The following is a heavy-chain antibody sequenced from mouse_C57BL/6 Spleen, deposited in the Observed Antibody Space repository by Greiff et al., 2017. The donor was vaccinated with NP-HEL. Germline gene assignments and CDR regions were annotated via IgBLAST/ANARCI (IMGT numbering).Heavy chain of an antibody. D-gene: IGHD2-14*01. CDR1: GYTFTEYT. V-gene: IGHV1-62-2*01. J-gene: IGHJ4*01. CDR3: ARHEVRYDGRYAMDY. CDR2: FYPGSGSI. Sequence: VQRVESGAELVKPGASVKLSCKASGYTFTEYTIHWVKQRSGQGLEWIGWFYPGSGSIKYNEKFKDKATLTADKSSSTVYMELSRLTSEDSAVYFCARHEVRYDGRYAMDYWGQGTSVTVSS.